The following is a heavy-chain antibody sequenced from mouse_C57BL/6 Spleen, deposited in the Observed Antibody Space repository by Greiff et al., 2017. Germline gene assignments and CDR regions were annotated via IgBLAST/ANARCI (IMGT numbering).Heavy chain of an antibody. V-gene: IGHV1-50*01. Sequence: QVQLQQPGAELVKPGASVKLSCKASGYTFTSYWMQWVKQRPGQGLEWIGEIDPSDSYTNYNQKFKGKATLTVDTSSSTAYMQLSSLTSEDSAVYYCARGSFTTVVGYWGQGTTRTVSS. CDR2: IDPSDSYT. J-gene: IGHJ2*01. CDR1: GYTFTSYW. CDR3: ARGSFTTVVGY. D-gene: IGHD1-1*01.